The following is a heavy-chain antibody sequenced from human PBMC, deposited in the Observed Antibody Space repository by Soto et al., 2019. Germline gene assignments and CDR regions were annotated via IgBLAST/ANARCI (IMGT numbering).Heavy chain of an antibody. Sequence: PSETLSLTCAVSGDSISRGGYSWTWIRQPPGKALEWIGNIYDSGSTSYNPSLKSRVTISVDTSKNQSSLRLTSVTAADTAVYLCDRGRRSYYDYGMDVWGQGTTVTVSS. J-gene: IGHJ6*02. CDR3: DRGRRSYYDYGMDV. V-gene: IGHV4-30-2*01. CDR2: IYDSGST. CDR1: GDSISRGGYS.